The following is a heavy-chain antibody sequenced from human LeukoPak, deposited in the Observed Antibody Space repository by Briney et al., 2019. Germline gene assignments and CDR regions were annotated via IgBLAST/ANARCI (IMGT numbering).Heavy chain of an antibody. Sequence: PSETLSLICAVYGGSFSGYYWSWIRQPPGKGLEWIGEINHSGSTNYNPSLKSRVTISVDTSKNQFSLKLSSVTAADTAVYYCARQGPYYYGSGSPRTWFDPWGQGTLVTVSS. CDR3: ARQGPYYYGSGSPRTWFDP. CDR2: INHSGST. CDR1: GGSFSGYY. V-gene: IGHV4-34*01. D-gene: IGHD3-10*01. J-gene: IGHJ5*02.